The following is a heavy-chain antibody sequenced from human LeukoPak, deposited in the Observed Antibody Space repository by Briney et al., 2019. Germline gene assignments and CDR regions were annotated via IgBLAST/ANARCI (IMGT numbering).Heavy chain of an antibody. CDR2: ISSSSSYI. V-gene: IGHV3-21*01. CDR3: ARVGYCSSTSCDANYYYGMDV. CDR1: GFIFSSYS. D-gene: IGHD2-2*01. Sequence: GGSLRLSCAASGFIFSSYSMSWVRQAPGKGLEWVSSISSSSSYIYYADSVKGRFTISRDNAKNSLYLQMNSLRAEDTAVYYCARVGYCSSTSCDANYYYGMDVWGQGTTVTVSS. J-gene: IGHJ6*02.